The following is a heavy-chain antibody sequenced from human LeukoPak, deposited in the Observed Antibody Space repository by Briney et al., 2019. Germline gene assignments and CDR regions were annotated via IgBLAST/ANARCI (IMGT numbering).Heavy chain of an antibody. CDR3: ARDLRFTAQRSFDY. D-gene: IGHD5/OR15-5a*01. CDR1: GGSISGTSYY. J-gene: IGHJ4*02. V-gene: IGHV4-39*07. CDR2: IYYSGST. Sequence: SETLSLTCTVSGGSISGTSYYWGWIRQPPGKGLEWIGSIYYSGSTYYNPSLKSRVTISVDTSKNQFSLKLSSVTAADTAVYYCARDLRFTAQRSFDYWGQGALVTVSS.